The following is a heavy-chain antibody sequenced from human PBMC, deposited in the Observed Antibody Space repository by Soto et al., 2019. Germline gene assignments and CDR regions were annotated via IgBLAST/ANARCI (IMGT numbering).Heavy chain of an antibody. CDR2: ISYDGSNK. CDR3: AKVMGVRGVTSGADY. Sequence: QVQLVDSGGGVVQPGRSLRLSCAASGFTFSSFGMHWVRQAPAKGLEWVAVISYDGSNKYYADSVKGRFTISRDNSKNTLYLQMNSLRAEHTAVYYCAKVMGVRGVTSGADYWGQGTLVTVSS. CDR1: GFTFSSFG. D-gene: IGHD3-10*01. V-gene: IGHV3-30*18. J-gene: IGHJ4*02.